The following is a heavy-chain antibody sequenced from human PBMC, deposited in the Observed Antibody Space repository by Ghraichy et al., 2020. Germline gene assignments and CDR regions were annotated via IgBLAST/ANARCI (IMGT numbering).Heavy chain of an antibody. J-gene: IGHJ6*02. Sequence: SQTLSLTCTVSGDSINSANYYWAWVRQPPGKGLEWIGCSYYLGSTYYSRSLKSRVTISVDTSKNQFSLRLTSMTAADAAVYYCARHPPVRASNYGSTFYGYHMDVWGQGPAVIVSS. CDR3: ARHPPVRASNYGSTFYGYHMDV. D-gene: IGHD3-10*01. V-gene: IGHV4-39*01. CDR1: GDSINSANYY. CDR2: SYYLGST.